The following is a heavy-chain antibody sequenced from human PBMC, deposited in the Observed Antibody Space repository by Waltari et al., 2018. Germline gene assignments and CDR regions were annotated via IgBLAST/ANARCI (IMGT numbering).Heavy chain of an antibody. D-gene: IGHD6-19*01. V-gene: IGHV1-2*02. CDR3: AIYSSGWYP. CDR1: GYTFTGYY. Sequence: QVQLVQSGAEVKKPGASVKVSCKASGYTFTGYYMHWVRQAPGQGLEWMGWINTNSGTTTYAQQFQGRVTMTGDTSTSRVYMELSSLRSEDTAVYYCAIYSSGWYPWGQGTLVTVSS. J-gene: IGHJ5*02. CDR2: INTNSGTT.